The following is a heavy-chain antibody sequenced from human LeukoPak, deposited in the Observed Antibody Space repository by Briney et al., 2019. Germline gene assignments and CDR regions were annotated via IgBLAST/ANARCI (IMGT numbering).Heavy chain of an antibody. J-gene: IGHJ6*03. CDR1: GYTSTSYG. D-gene: IGHD6-13*01. V-gene: IGHV1-18*01. CDR3: ARVVYSSSWYEYYYYYYMDV. CDR2: ISAYNGNT. Sequence: ASVKVSCKASGYTSTSYGISWVRQAPGQGLEWMGWISAYNGNTNYAQKLQGRVTMTTDTSTSTAYMELRSLRSDDTAVYYCARVVYSSSWYEYYYYYYMDVWGKGTTVTVSS.